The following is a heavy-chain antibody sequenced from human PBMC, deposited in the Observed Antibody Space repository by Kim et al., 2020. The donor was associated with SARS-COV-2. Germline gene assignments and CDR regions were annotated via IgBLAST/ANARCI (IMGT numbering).Heavy chain of an antibody. J-gene: IGHJ6*02. D-gene: IGHD3-3*01. CDR1: GFTFSSYS. CDR3: ARDLGEWLLDYYYYYGMDV. Sequence: GGSLRLSCAASGFTFSSYSMNWVRQAPGKGLEWVSSISSSSSYIYYADSVKGRFTISRDNAKNSLYLQMNSLRAEDTAVYYCARDLGEWLLDYYYYYGMDVWGQGTTVTVSS. V-gene: IGHV3-21*01. CDR2: ISSSSSYI.